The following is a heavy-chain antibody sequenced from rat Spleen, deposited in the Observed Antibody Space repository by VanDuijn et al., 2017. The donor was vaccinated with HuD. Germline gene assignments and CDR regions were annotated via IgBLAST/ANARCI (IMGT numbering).Heavy chain of an antibody. CDR2: ISPTGATT. V-gene: IGHV5-19*01. Sequence: EVQLVESGGGLVQPGRSLKLSCAASGFTFSNYGMHWIRQAPTKGLEWVTSISPTGATTNYRDSVKGRFTISRDNAQNTLYLQMNSLRSEDTATYYCARHNSGYGVMDAWGQGASVTVSS. CDR1: GFTFSNYG. J-gene: IGHJ4*01. CDR3: ARHNSGYGVMDA. D-gene: IGHD4-3*01.